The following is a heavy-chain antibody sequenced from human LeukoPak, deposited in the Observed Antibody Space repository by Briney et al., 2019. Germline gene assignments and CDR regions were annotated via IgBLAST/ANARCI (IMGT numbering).Heavy chain of an antibody. CDR2: ISGSAYST. J-gene: IGHJ4*02. D-gene: IGHD6-19*01. Sequence: GGPLRLSCAASGFTFSSYAMSWVRQAPGKGLEWVSAISGSAYSTYYADSVKGRFTISRDNSKNTLYLQMNSLRAEDTAVYYCAKGTVAAPPIDYWGQGTLVTVSS. CDR3: AKGTVAAPPIDY. V-gene: IGHV3-23*01. CDR1: GFTFSSYA.